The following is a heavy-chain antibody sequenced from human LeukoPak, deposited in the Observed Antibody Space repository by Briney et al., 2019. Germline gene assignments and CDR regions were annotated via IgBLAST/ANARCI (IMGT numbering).Heavy chain of an antibody. D-gene: IGHD1-26*01. V-gene: IGHV4-61*02. CDR3: ARAGGWEWDY. J-gene: IGHJ4*02. CDR2: IYTSGST. Sequence: PSETLSLTCTVSSGSISSGSYYWSWIRQPAGKGLEWIGRIYTSGSTNYNPSLKSRVTISVDTSKNQFSLKLSSVTAADTAVYYCARAGGWEWDYWGQGTLVTVSS. CDR1: SGSISSGSYY.